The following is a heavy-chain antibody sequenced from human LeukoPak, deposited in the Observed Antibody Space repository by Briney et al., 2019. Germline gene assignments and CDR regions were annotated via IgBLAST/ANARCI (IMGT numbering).Heavy chain of an antibody. D-gene: IGHD1/OR15-1a*01. J-gene: IGHJ5*02. V-gene: IGHV4-34*01. CDR3: ARGVFGGTPIWFDP. Sequence: PSETLSLTRAVYGGSFSGYYWSWIRQPPGKGLEWIGEINHSGSTNYNPSLKSRVTISVDTSKNQFSLKLSSVTAADTAVYYCARGVFGGTPIWFDPGGQGTLVTVSS. CDR1: GGSFSGYY. CDR2: INHSGST.